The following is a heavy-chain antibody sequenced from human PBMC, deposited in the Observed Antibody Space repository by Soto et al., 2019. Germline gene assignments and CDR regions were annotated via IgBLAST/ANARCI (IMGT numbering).Heavy chain of an antibody. CDR2: IYYSGST. V-gene: IGHV4-39*01. CDR3: ERHGALRYFDWLTFDY. Sequence: PSETLSLTCTVSGGSISSSSYYWGWIRQPPGKGLEWIGSIYYSGSTYYNPSLKSRVTISVDTSKNQFSLKLSSVTAADTAVYYCERHGALRYFDWLTFDYWGQVNLVTVSS. J-gene: IGHJ4*02. CDR1: GGSISSSSYY. D-gene: IGHD3-9*01.